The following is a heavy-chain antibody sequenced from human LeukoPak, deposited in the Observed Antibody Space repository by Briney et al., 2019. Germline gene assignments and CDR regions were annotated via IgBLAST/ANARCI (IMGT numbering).Heavy chain of an antibody. CDR1: GFTVTSTH. Sequence: GGSLRLSCTVSGFTVTSTHIDWVRQAPGKGPEWVALIYGDGGTVYADSVKGRFTISRDNSKNMVYLQMNSLRPEDSAVYYCARDRAGRRSSWVEFDLWGQGTLVTVSS. CDR2: IYGDGGT. CDR3: ARDRAGRRSSWVEFDL. D-gene: IGHD3-10*01. V-gene: IGHV3-53*05. J-gene: IGHJ5*02.